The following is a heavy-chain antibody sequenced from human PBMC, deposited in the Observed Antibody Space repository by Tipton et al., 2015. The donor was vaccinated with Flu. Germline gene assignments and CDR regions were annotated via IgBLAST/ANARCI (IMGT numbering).Heavy chain of an antibody. V-gene: IGHV4-59*01. CDR2: IYYSGST. D-gene: IGHD6-6*01. CDR3: AREYSSSWSDRRTYYYMDV. J-gene: IGHJ6*03. Sequence: LRLSCTVSGGSISSYYWSWIRQPPGKGLEWIGYIYYSGSTNYNPSLKSRVTISVDTSKNQFSLKLSSVTAADTAVYYCAREYSSSWSDRRTYYYMDVWGKGTTVTVSS. CDR1: GGSISSYY.